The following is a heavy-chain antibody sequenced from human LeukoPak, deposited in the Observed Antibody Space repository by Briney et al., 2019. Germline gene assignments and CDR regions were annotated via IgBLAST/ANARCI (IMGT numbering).Heavy chain of an antibody. CDR2: IRYDGNNK. Sequence: GGSLRLSCAASGFTFSSYGIHWVRQAPGKGLEWVAFIRYDGNNKYYADSVKGRFTISRDNSKKTLYLQLNSLRAEDTAVYYCAKSQRGYYPRRTYYYYMDVWGKGTTVTVSS. J-gene: IGHJ6*03. CDR3: AKSQRGYYPRRTYYYYMDV. V-gene: IGHV3-30*02. CDR1: GFTFSSYG. D-gene: IGHD1-26*01.